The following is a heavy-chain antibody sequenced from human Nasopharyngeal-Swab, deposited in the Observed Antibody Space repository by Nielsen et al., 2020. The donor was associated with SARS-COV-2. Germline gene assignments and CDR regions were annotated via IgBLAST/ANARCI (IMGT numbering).Heavy chain of an antibody. J-gene: IGHJ4*02. Sequence: GGSLRLSCAASGFTFSSYGMHWVRQAPGKGLEWVAVISYDGSNKYYADSVKGRFTISRDNSKNTLYLQMNSLRADDTAVYYCAKPGTRDYFDYWGQGTLVTVSS. D-gene: IGHD3-10*01. V-gene: IGHV3-30*18. CDR3: AKPGTRDYFDY. CDR2: ISYDGSNK. CDR1: GFTFSSYG.